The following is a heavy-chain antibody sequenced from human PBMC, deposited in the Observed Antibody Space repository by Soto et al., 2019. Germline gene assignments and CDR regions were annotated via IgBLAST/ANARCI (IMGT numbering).Heavy chain of an antibody. CDR3: RRVGDSIPWRYDF. CDR2: TRNKANSYTT. Sequence: EVQLVESGGGLVQPGGSLRLSCAASGFSLSDHYMDWVRQAPGKGLEWVGRTRNKANSYTTEYAASVKGRFTVSRDDSKNTLFLHMNSLQAEDTAVYYCRRVGDSIPWRYDFWGKGPLVTVYS. CDR1: GFSLSDHY. D-gene: IGHD3-22*01. V-gene: IGHV3-72*01. J-gene: IGHJ4*02.